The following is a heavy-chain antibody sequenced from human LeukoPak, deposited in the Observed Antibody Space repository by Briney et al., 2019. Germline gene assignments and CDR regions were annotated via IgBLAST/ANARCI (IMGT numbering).Heavy chain of an antibody. CDR3: ARIYLKLASAS. V-gene: IGHV3-7*01. CDR2: IKQGGIEK. CDR1: GFTFSNFW. D-gene: IGHD1-1*01. Sequence: PGGSLRLSCVASGFTFSNFWMSWARQAPGTGLEWVATIKQGGIEKYFVDSVKGRFTISRDDAKNSLYLQMNSLRAEDTAVYYCARIYLKLASASWGQGTLVTVSS. J-gene: IGHJ5*02.